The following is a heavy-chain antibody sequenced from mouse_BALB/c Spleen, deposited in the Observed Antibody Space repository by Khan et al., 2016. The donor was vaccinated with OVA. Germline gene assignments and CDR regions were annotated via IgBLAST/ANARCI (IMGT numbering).Heavy chain of an antibody. CDR1: GYIFTDYI. CDR2: IFPNNGDS. V-gene: IGHV1S29*02. D-gene: IGHD1-2*01. CDR3: VRSGYGSFAY. Sequence: IQLVQSGPELVKPGASVKISCRASGYIFTDYILDWVKQSHGKSLEWIGYIFPNNGDSDYNQKFKTRATLNVDISSSTAYMELRSLTSEDSAIYYCVRSGYGSFAYWGQGTLVTVSA. J-gene: IGHJ3*01.